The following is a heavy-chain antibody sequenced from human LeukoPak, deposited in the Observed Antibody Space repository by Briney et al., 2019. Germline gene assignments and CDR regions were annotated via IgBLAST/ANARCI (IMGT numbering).Heavy chain of an antibody. CDR2: MQNDGSTK. Sequence: GGSLRLSCAASGFTFSTYGLHWVRQTPDKGLEWVAFMQNDGSTKYFTDSVGGRFTISRDNSKNTLYMQVNGLRPEDTAVYYCVREARPYCSGDTCYNFKLDYWGQGTLVSVSS. CDR3: VREARPYCSGDTCYNFKLDY. D-gene: IGHD2-15*01. V-gene: IGHV3-30*02. J-gene: IGHJ4*02. CDR1: GFTFSTYG.